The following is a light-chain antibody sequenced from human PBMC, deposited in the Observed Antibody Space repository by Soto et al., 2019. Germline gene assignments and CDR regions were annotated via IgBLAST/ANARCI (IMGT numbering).Light chain of an antibody. J-gene: IGKJ1*01. V-gene: IGKV3-20*01. CDR1: QSISSNY. CDR3: QQYNNWPTT. Sequence: EIALTQSPGTLSLSTGEGATLSCRASQSISSNYLAWYQQKPGQAPRLLIHGASNRATGVPDRFSGSGSGADFTLTISSLQSEDFAVYYCQQYNNWPTTFGQGTKVDIK. CDR2: GAS.